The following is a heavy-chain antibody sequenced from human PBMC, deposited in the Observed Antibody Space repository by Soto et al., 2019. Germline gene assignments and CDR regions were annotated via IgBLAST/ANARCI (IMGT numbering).Heavy chain of an antibody. CDR2: IDPSDSYI. D-gene: IGHD3-16*01. CDR1: GYSFTSSW. Sequence: PVESLKISCQGSGYSFTSSWISWVRQMPGEGLEWMGRIDPSDSYINYSPSFQGRVTISADKSISTAYLQWSSLKASDTAMYYCARRGSTPSFFYAPWAQGTLVPSPQ. V-gene: IGHV5-10-1*01. CDR3: ARRGSTPSFFYAP. J-gene: IGHJ5*02.